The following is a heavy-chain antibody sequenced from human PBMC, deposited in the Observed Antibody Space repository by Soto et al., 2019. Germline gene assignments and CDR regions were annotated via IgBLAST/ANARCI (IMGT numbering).Heavy chain of an antibody. CDR1: GFTFFNYG. Sequence: GQMLESGGGLVQPGGSLRLSCVASGFTFFNYGMTWVRQGPGKGLEWVSSISGTGDRTYYADSVKGRFTKSRDNSKNTLYLQMDSLRAEDTTVYFCGKDPSGDYVGTFDMWCQWTTVTVSS. J-gene: IGHJ3*02. D-gene: IGHD4-17*01. CDR3: GKDPSGDYVGTFDM. CDR2: ISGTGDRT. V-gene: IGHV3-23*01.